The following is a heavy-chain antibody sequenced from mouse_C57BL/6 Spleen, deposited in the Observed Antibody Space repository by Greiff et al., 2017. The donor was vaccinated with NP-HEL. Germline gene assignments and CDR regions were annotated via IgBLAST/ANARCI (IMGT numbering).Heavy chain of an antibody. Sequence: VQLQQSGAELVRPGTSVKVSCKASGYAFTNYLIEWVKQRPGQGLEWIGVINPGCGGTNYNEKFKGKATLTADKSSSTAYMQLSSLTSEDSAVYFCARYYSNYGWYFDVWGTGTTVTVSS. V-gene: IGHV1-54*01. D-gene: IGHD2-5*01. CDR3: ARYYSNYGWYFDV. CDR2: INPGCGGT. CDR1: GYAFTNYL. J-gene: IGHJ1*03.